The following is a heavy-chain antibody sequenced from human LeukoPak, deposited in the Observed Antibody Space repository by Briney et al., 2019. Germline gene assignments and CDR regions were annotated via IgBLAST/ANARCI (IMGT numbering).Heavy chain of an antibody. V-gene: IGHV3-11*04. J-gene: IGHJ6*03. CDR1: GFTFSDYY. Sequence: PGGSLRLSCAASGFTFSDYYMSWIRQAPGKGLEWVSYISSSGSTIYYADSVKGRFTISRDNAKNSLYLQMNSLRAEDTAVYYCARGGGDFWSRWGAYYYYYMDVWGKGTTVTVSS. CDR3: ARGGGDFWSRWGAYYYYYMDV. D-gene: IGHD3-3*01. CDR2: ISSSGSTI.